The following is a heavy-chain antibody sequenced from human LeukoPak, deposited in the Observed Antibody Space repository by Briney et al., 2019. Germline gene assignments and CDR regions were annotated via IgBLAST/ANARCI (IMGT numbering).Heavy chain of an antibody. V-gene: IGHV3-53*04. CDR1: GFTVSSNY. Sequence: HPGGSLRLSCAASGFTVSSNYMSWVRQAPGKGLEWVSVIYSGGSTYYADSVKGRFTLSRHNSKNTPYLQMNSLRAEDTAVYYCARVGGYGDYSFSYWGQGTLVTVSS. CDR2: IYSGGST. D-gene: IGHD4-17*01. CDR3: ARVGGYGDYSFSY. J-gene: IGHJ4*02.